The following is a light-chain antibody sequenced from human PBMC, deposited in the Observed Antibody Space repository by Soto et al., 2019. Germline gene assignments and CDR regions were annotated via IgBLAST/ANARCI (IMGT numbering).Light chain of an antibody. CDR1: SSDVDDYKY. V-gene: IGLV2-14*01. CDR3: SSYTSSITVV. CDR2: EVS. J-gene: IGLJ2*01. Sequence: QSALTQPASVSGSPGQSITISCTGTSSDVDDYKYVSWYQQHPGKAPKLMIYEVSNRPSGISNRFSASKSGNTASLTISGLQAEDEADYYCSSYTSSITVVIGGGTKVTVL.